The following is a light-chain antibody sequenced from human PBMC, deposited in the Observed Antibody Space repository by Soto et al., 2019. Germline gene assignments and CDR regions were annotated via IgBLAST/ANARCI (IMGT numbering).Light chain of an antibody. J-gene: IGKJ5*01. CDR2: GAS. Sequence: EIVLTQSPGTLSLSPGERATLSCGASQSVTSNYLAWYQQKPGQAPRLLIFGASIRVKGIPDRFIGSGSGTDFTLTISSLEPEDFAVYYCQQRSNWPPITFGQGRRLEIK. V-gene: IGKV3D-20*02. CDR1: QSVTSNY. CDR3: QQRSNWPPIT.